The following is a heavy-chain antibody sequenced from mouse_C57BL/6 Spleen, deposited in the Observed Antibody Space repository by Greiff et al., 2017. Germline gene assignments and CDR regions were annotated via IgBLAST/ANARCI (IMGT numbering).Heavy chain of an antibody. CDR2: ISSGSSTI. D-gene: IGHD2-5*01. CDR1: GFTFSDYG. V-gene: IGHV5-17*01. Sequence: EVKLEESGGGLVKPGGSLKLSCAASGFTFSDYGMHWVRQAPEKGLEWVAYISSGSSTIYYADTVKGRFTISRDNAKNTLFLQMTSLRSEDTAMYYCARRYYSNWFAYWGQGTLVTVSA. CDR3: ARRYYSNWFAY. J-gene: IGHJ3*01.